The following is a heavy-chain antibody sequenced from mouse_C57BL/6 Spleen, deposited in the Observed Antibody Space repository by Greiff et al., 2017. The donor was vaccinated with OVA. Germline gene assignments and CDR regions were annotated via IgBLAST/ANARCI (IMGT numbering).Heavy chain of an antibody. CDR3: AKSEYLDY. D-gene: IGHD2-10*02. J-gene: IGHJ2*01. Sequence: QVQLQQSGADLVMPGASVKLSCKVSGYTFTSYWMHWVKQRPGKGLEWIGEIDTSDSYTNYNQKFKGKSTLTVDKTSSTAYMQLSNQTSEDSAVYYCAKSEYLDYWGQGTTLTVSS. CDR2: IDTSDSYT. CDR1: GYTFTSYW. V-gene: IGHV1-69*01.